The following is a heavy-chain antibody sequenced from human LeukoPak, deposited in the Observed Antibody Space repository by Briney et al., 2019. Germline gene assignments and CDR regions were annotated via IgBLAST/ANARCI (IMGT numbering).Heavy chain of an antibody. CDR1: GFTFSSYA. D-gene: IGHD2-15*01. CDR2: ISGSGGST. CDR3: AKGRYCSGGSCYSSYYYHGMDV. Sequence: GGSLRLSCAVSGFTFSSYAMSWVRQAPGKGLEWVSAISGSGGSTYYADSVKGRFTISRDNSKNTLYLQMNTLRAEDTAVYYCAKGRYCSGGSCYSSYYYHGMDVWGQGTTVTVS. J-gene: IGHJ6*02. V-gene: IGHV3-23*01.